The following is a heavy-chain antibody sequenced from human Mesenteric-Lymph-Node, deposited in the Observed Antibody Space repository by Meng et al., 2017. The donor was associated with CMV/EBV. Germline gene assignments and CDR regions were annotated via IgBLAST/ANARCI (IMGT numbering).Heavy chain of an antibody. D-gene: IGHD1-1*01. CDR1: GFTVSTNH. J-gene: IGHJ3*02. CDR2: IYTGAST. V-gene: IGHV3-53*01. Sequence: GGSLRLSCAASGFTVSTNHMSWVRQAPGKGLEWVSVIYTGASTYYADSVKGRFTISRDNSKNTLYLQMNSLRAEDTAVYYCAKDLYNAFDIWGQGTMVTVSS. CDR3: AKDLYNAFDI.